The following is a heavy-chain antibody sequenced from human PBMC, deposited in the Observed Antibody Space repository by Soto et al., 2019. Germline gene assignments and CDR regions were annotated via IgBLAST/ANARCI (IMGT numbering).Heavy chain of an antibody. CDR3: AGGVVITNYYYYGMDV. CDR1: GGSISSSNW. Sequence: SETLSLTCAVSGGSISSSNWWSWVRQPPGKGLEWIGEIYHSGSTNHNPSLKSRVTISVDKSKNQFSLKLSSVTAADTAVYYCAGGVVITNYYYYGMDVWGQGTTVTVSS. CDR2: IYHSGST. V-gene: IGHV4-4*02. J-gene: IGHJ6*02. D-gene: IGHD3-22*01.